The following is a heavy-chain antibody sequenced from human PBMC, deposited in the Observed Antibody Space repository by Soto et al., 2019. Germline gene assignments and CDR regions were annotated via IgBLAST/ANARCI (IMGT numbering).Heavy chain of an antibody. CDR1: GGSIYRSGYY. V-gene: IGHV4-39*01. J-gene: IGHJ4*02. D-gene: IGHD2-15*01. Sequence: SETLSLTCTVSGGSIYRSGYYWGWIRQPPGRGLEWIGNIDYNGVTYSNPSLKSRVTISRDTSKNQFSLKLTSVTAADTALYYCGKVLVGATGHTDSDSWGPGTLVTVSP. CDR3: GKVLVGATGHTDSDS. CDR2: IDYNGVT.